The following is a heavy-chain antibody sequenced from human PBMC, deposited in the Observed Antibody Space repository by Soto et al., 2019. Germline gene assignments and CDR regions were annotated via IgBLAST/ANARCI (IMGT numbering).Heavy chain of an antibody. CDR1: GGSFSGYY. J-gene: IGHJ4*02. Sequence: QVQLQQWGAGLLKPSGTLSLTCAVYGGSFSGYYWSWVRQSPGKGLEWIGEINPTGGTNYNPSLKSRVTISVDTSKDQFSLQLSSVTAADTAVYYCARTRATPASRNLDYWGQGTLVTVSS. CDR2: INPTGGT. D-gene: IGHD1-1*01. V-gene: IGHV4-34*01. CDR3: ARTRATPASRNLDY.